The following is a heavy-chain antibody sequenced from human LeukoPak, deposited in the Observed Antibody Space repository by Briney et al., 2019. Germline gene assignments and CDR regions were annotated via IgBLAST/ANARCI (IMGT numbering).Heavy chain of an antibody. J-gene: IGHJ5*02. CDR2: MNPNSGNT. D-gene: IGHD3-10*01. CDR1: GYTFTSYD. V-gene: IGHV1-8*01. Sequence: ASVKVSCKASGYTFTSYDINWVRQATGQGLEWMGWMNPNSGNTGYAQKFQGRVTMTRNTSISTAYMELSSLRSEDTAVYYCARARPIPNYYGSGSYGWFDPWGQGTLVTVSS. CDR3: ARARPIPNYYGSGSYGWFDP.